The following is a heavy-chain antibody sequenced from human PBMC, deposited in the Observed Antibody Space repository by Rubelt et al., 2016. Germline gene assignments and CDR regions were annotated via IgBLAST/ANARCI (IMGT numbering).Heavy chain of an antibody. Sequence: EVQLVESGGGLIQPGGSLRLSCAASGFTFSSYAMSWVRQAPGKGLEWVSAISGGGGSTYYADSVRGRFTISRGNSKNTLCLLTNSLRAEDSAVYYCARHRCDFGSGFFSGYWGQGTLVTVAS. CDR2: ISGGGGST. CDR1: GFTFSSYA. D-gene: IGHD3-3*01. CDR3: ARHRCDFGSGFFSGY. J-gene: IGHJ4*02. V-gene: IGHV3-23*04.